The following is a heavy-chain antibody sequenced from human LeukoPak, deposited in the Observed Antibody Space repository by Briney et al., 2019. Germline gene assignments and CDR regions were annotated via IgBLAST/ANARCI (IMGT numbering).Heavy chain of an antibody. Sequence: ASVKVSCKASGYTFTGYYMHWVRQAPGQGLEWLGWINPNSGGTNYAQKFQGRVTMTRDTSISTAYMELSRLRSDDTAVYYCARDDYGSGSYMDVWGKGTTVTISS. V-gene: IGHV1-2*02. D-gene: IGHD3-10*01. J-gene: IGHJ6*04. CDR3: ARDDYGSGSYMDV. CDR2: INPNSGGT. CDR1: GYTFTGYY.